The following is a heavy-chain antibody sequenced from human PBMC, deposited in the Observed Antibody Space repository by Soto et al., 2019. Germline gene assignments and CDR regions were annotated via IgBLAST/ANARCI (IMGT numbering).Heavy chain of an antibody. D-gene: IGHD5-12*01. CDR2: ISYTGST. CDR3: ARLSRRWITLGDDD. Sequence: SETLSLTCTVSGGSITSHYWSWIRQPPGKGLEWIGYISYTGSTDYNPTLRSRVTISVDTSKNQFSLKVSSVTAADTAVYYCARLSRRWITLGDDDCAQGTLVTVAS. CDR1: GGSITSHY. V-gene: IGHV4-59*11. J-gene: IGHJ4*02.